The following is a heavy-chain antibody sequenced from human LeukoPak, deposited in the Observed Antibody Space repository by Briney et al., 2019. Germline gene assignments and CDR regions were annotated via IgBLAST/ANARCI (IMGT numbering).Heavy chain of an antibody. Sequence: GGSLRLSCAASGFTFSSCEMNWVRQAPGKGLEWVSYISSRDTTIYYADSVKGRFTISRDNAKNSLYLQMNSLRTEDTAVYYCATPLPLDYWGQGTLVTVSS. V-gene: IGHV3-48*03. CDR3: ATPLPLDY. J-gene: IGHJ4*02. CDR2: ISSRDTTI. CDR1: GFTFSSCE.